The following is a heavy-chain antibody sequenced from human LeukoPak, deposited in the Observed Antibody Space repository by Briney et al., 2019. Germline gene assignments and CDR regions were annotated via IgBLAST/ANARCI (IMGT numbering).Heavy chain of an antibody. CDR2: ISSSGSTI. CDR1: GFTFSSPW. CDR3: ATSSGWYNFGY. D-gene: IGHD6-19*01. V-gene: IGHV3-48*04. J-gene: IGHJ4*02. Sequence: GGSLRLSCAASGFTFSSPWMSWVRQAPGKGLEWVSYISSSGSTIYYADSVKGRFTISRDNAKNSLYLQMNSLRAEDTAVYYCATSSGWYNFGYWGQGTLVTVSS.